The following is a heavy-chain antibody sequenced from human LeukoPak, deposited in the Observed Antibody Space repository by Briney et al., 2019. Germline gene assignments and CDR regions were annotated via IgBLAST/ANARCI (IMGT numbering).Heavy chain of an antibody. CDR2: ISSYNGYT. Sequence: ASLKVSCMASGYSFTNYGITWVLQAPGQGPEWMGWISSYNGYTKYAQKFQGRVTMTTDRFTNTAYVELRSLRSEDTAVYYCARERGSGSYEGLDAFDIWGQGTMVTVSS. J-gene: IGHJ3*02. CDR1: GYSFTNYG. V-gene: IGHV1-18*01. CDR3: ARERGSGSYEGLDAFDI. D-gene: IGHD1-26*01.